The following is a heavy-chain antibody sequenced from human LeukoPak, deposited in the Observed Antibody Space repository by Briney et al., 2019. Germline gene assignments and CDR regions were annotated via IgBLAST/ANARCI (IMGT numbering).Heavy chain of an antibody. J-gene: IGHJ5*02. CDR1: GGSFSGYY. CDR2: INHSGST. CDR3: ARRRLGSGTFNWFDP. Sequence: SETLSLTCAVYGGSFSGYYWSWIRQPPGKGLERIGEINHSGSTNYNPSLKSRVTISVDTSKNQFSLKLSSVTAADTAVYYCARRRLGSGTFNWFDPWGQGTPVTVSS. D-gene: IGHD3-10*01. V-gene: IGHV4-34*01.